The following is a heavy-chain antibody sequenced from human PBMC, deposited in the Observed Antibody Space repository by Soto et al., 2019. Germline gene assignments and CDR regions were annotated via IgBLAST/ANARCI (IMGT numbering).Heavy chain of an antibody. Sequence: PGGSLRLSCAASGFTFSDYAMHWIRQPPGKGLEWVAIISYEGSEKYYSDSVKGRFTISRDNSKNTVYLHLTGLRTEDTAIYYCAKGTLGYFDYWGQGTLVTVSS. J-gene: IGHJ4*02. CDR3: AKGTLGYFDY. CDR1: GFTFSDYA. V-gene: IGHV3-30*18. CDR2: ISYEGSEK.